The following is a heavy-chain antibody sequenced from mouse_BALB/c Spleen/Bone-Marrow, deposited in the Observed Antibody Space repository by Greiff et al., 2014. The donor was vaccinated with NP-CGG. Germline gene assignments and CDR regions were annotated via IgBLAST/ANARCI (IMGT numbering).Heavy chain of an antibody. CDR3: ARALDSSGYGFAY. CDR2: IWAGGST. CDR1: GFPLTSYG. D-gene: IGHD3-2*01. J-gene: IGHJ3*01. Sequence: VQLVESGPGLVAPSQSLSITCTVSGFPLTSYGVHWVRQPPGKGLEWLGVIWAGGSTNYNSALMSRLSISKDNSKSQVFLKMNSLQTDDTAMYYCARALDSSGYGFAYWGQGTLVTVSA. V-gene: IGHV2-9*02.